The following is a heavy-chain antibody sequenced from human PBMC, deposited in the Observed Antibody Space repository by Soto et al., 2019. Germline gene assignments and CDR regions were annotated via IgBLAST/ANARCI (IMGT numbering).Heavy chain of an antibody. D-gene: IGHD2-8*01. CDR3: ARDTSYCTNGVCYGYYYGMDV. CDR1: GYTFTGYY. J-gene: IGHJ6*02. V-gene: IGHV1-2*02. Sequence: RASVKVSCKASGYTFTGYYMHWVRQAPGQGREWMGWINPNSGGTNYAQKFQGRVTMTRDTSISTAYMELSRLRSDDTAVYYCARDTSYCTNGVCYGYYYGMDVWGQGXTVTVYS. CDR2: INPNSGGT.